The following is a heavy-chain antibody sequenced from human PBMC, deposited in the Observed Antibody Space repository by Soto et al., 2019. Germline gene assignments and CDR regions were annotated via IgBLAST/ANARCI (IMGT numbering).Heavy chain of an antibody. D-gene: IGHD6-19*01. CDR3: ARELAVAGTVWFDP. V-gene: IGHV3-30-3*01. Sequence: QVQLVESGGGVVQPGRSLRLSCAASGFTFSSYAMHWVRQAPGKGLEWVAVISYDGSNKYYADSVKGRFTISRDNSNNTLYLQMNSLRAEDTAVYYCARELAVAGTVWFDPWGQGTLVTVSS. CDR1: GFTFSSYA. CDR2: ISYDGSNK. J-gene: IGHJ5*02.